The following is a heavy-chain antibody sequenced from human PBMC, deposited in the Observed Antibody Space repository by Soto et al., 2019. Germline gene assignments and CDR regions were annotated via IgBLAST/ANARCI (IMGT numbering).Heavy chain of an antibody. J-gene: IGHJ4*02. V-gene: IGHV3-23*01. CDR3: ASRSVPGYSYGEGFDY. D-gene: IGHD5-18*01. Sequence: EGSLRLSCAPSGFTFSSYAMSWVRQAPGKGLEWVSAISGSGGSTYYAGCVKGRFTVSRDNSKNTLYLQMNSLRPEDTAVYYCASRSVPGYSYGEGFDYWGQGTLVTVYS. CDR1: GFTFSSYA. CDR2: ISGSGGST.